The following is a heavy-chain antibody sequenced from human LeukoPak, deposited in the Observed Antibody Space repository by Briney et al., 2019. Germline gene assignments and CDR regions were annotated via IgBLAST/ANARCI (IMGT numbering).Heavy chain of an antibody. J-gene: IGHJ4*02. Sequence: PGGSLRLSCAVSGFSFSSYAMHWVRQAPGKGLEWVAVISYDGSNKYYADSVKGRFTISRDNSKNTLYLQRNSLRAEDTAVYYCARDPSNDYGDSVYFDYWGQGTLVTVSS. V-gene: IGHV3-30-3*01. D-gene: IGHD4-17*01. CDR1: GFSFSSYA. CDR3: ARDPSNDYGDSVYFDY. CDR2: ISYDGSNK.